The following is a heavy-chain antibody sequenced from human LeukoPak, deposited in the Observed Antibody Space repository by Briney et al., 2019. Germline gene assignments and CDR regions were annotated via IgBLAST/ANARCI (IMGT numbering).Heavy chain of an antibody. J-gene: IGHJ4*02. Sequence: ASVKVSCTASGYTFTGYSMHWVRQAPGQGLEWMGYINPNTGGTKYTQKFQGRVTMTRDTSISTAYMELSSLRSDDTAVYYCARGIAYVDYVRYWGQGTLVTVSS. D-gene: IGHD4-17*01. V-gene: IGHV1-2*02. CDR1: GYTFTGYS. CDR2: INPNTGGT. CDR3: ARGIAYVDYVRY.